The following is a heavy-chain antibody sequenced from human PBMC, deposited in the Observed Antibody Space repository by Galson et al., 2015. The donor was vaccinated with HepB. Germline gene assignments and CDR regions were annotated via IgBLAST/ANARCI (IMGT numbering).Heavy chain of an antibody. Sequence: SLRLSCAASGLTFSDYYMTWIRQAPGKGLEWVSHISNRGSPTSYADSVKGRFTISRDNAKNSLYLQMNSLRAEDTAVYYCARVRYRWYFDLWGRGTLVTVSS. CDR1: GLTFSDYY. J-gene: IGHJ2*01. CDR3: ARVRYRWYFDL. V-gene: IGHV3-11*01. CDR2: ISNRGSPT. D-gene: IGHD2-2*02.